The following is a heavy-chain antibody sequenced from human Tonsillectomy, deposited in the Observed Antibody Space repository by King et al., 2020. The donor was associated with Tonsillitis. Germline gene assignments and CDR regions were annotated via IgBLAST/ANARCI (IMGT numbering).Heavy chain of an antibody. D-gene: IGHD1-14*01. CDR1: GGSISSGDYY. V-gene: IGHV4-30-4*01. Sequence: QLQESGPGLVKPSQTLSLTCTVSGGSISSGDYYWSWIRQPPGKGLEWIGYIYFSGNTYYNPSLETRLTISVDTSKNQFSLRLSSVTAADRAVYYCARVSREEPHTLAYWGQGTLVTVSS. CDR3: ARVSREEPHTLAY. CDR2: IYFSGNT. J-gene: IGHJ4*02.